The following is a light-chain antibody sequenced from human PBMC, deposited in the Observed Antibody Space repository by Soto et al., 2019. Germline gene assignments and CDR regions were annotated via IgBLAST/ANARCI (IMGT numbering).Light chain of an antibody. V-gene: IGLV4-69*01. Sequence: QSVLTQSPSASASLGASVKLTCTLSSGHSSYAIAWHQQQPEKGPRYLMKLDSDGSHTKRDAIPDRFSGSSSGAERYLTISSLQSQDEADYSCQTWGTGIHVVFGGGTKVTVL. J-gene: IGLJ2*01. CDR1: SGHSSYA. CDR2: LDSDGSH. CDR3: QTWGTGIHVV.